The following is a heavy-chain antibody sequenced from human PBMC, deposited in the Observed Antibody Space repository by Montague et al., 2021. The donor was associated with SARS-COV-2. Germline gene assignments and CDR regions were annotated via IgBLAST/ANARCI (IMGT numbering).Heavy chain of an antibody. CDR2: ISYDGSNK. V-gene: IGHV3-30*04. J-gene: IGHJ4*01. CDR1: GFTFSSYA. D-gene: IGHD5-18*01. CDR3: ARDPDAVDTAPLDY. Sequence: SLRLSCAASGFTFSSYAMHWVRKAPGKGLEWVAVISYDGSNKYYADSVKGRFTISRDNSKNTLYLQMNSLRAEVTAVYYCARDPDAVDTAPLDYWGQGTLVTVSS.